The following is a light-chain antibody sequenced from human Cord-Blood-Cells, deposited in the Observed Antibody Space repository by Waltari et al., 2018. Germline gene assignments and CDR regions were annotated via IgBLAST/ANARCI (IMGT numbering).Light chain of an antibody. CDR3: CSYAVRSGVV. CDR1: SSDVGSYNL. V-gene: IGLV2-23*01. CDR2: EGS. J-gene: IGLJ2*01. Sequence: QSALTQPASVSGSPGQSITISCTGTSSDVGSYNLVSWYQQHPGKAPKLMIYEGSKRPSGVSNRFSGSKSGNTASLTISGLQAEDEADYYCCSYAVRSGVVFGGGTKLTVL.